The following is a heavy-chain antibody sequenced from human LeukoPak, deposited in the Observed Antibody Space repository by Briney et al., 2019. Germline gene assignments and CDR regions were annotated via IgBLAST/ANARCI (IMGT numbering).Heavy chain of an antibody. CDR3: ARDRNSGSYALVY. Sequence: PGRSLRLSCAASGFTFSSYAMHRVRQAPGKGLEWVAVISYDGSNKYYADSVKGRFTISRDNSKNTLYLQMNSLRAEDTAVYYCARDRNSGSYALVYWGQGTLVTVSS. CDR2: ISYDGSNK. V-gene: IGHV3-30-3*01. J-gene: IGHJ4*02. CDR1: GFTFSSYA. D-gene: IGHD1-26*01.